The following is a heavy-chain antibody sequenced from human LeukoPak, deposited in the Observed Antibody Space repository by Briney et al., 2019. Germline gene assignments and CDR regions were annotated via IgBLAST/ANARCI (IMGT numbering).Heavy chain of an antibody. D-gene: IGHD3-22*01. CDR2: ISYDGSNK. Sequence: AGSLRLSCAASGFTFSSYAMHWVRQAPGKGLEWVAVISYDGSNKYYADSVKGRFTISRDNSKNTLYLQMNSLRAEDTAVYYCARAGFDSSDYGRGLLTAYFDYWGQGTLVTVSS. J-gene: IGHJ4*02. CDR3: ARAGFDSSDYGRGLLTAYFDY. V-gene: IGHV3-30*04. CDR1: GFTFSSYA.